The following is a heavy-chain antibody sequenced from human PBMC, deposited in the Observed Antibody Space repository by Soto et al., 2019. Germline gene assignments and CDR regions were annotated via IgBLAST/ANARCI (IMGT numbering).Heavy chain of an antibody. J-gene: IGHJ5*02. V-gene: IGHV4-59*01. CDR1: GSSLNSFY. CDR2: IYYTGST. Sequence: HVQLQESGPGMVKPSETLALTCTVSGSSLNSFYWTWISQSPGQELEFIVHIYYTGSTTYNPALHSRFTTSVDTSNNHFSLSRNSLTAADPAVYFCARFLFVCSGAGCTNGDAGGVDTWGQGILVTVSA. CDR3: ARFLFVCSGAGCTNGDAGGVDT. D-gene: IGHD2-15*01.